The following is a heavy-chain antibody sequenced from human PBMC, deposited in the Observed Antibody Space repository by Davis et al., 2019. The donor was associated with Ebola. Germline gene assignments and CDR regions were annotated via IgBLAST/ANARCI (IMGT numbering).Heavy chain of an antibody. CDR2: INSDGSST. CDR3: ARDQMLVRGVKEVVYYYGMDV. V-gene: IGHV3-74*01. Sequence: GESLKISCAASGFTFSSYWMHWVRQAPGKGLVWVSRINSDGSSTSYADSVKGRFTISRDNAKNTLYLQMNSLRAEDTAVYYCARDQMLVRGVKEVVYYYGMDVWGKGTTVTVSS. J-gene: IGHJ6*04. CDR1: GFTFSSYW. D-gene: IGHD3-10*01.